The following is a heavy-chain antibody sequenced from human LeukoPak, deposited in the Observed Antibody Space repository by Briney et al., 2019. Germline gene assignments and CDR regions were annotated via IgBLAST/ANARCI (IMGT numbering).Heavy chain of an antibody. V-gene: IGHV3-23*01. J-gene: IGHJ4*02. CDR3: ATVKRDCSGGTCYSYDY. D-gene: IGHD2-15*01. CDR1: RFTFNTYA. Sequence: PGGSLRLSCVASRFTFNTYAVNWGRQAPGKGLEWVSAISSNGDFTYYADSVRGRFTISRDNSKNTVFLQMNSLRADDTAVYYCATVKRDCSGGTCYSYDYWGQGTLVTVSS. CDR2: ISSNGDFT.